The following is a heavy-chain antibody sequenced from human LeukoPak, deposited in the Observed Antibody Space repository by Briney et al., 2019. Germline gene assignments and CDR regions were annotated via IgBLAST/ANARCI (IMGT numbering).Heavy chain of an antibody. J-gene: IGHJ4*02. V-gene: IGHV3-7*01. CDR2: IKQDGSEK. CDR3: ASFYGGND. D-gene: IGHD4-17*01. Sequence: GGSVRLSCAASAFAFSRYWMSWVLQAPGKGLEWVANIKQDGSEKYYVDSVKGRFTISRDNAKNSLYLQMNSLRAEDTAVYYCASFYGGNDWGQGTLVTVSS. CDR1: AFAFSRYW.